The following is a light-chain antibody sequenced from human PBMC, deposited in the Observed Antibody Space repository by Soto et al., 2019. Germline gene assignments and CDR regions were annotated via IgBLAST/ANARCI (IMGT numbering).Light chain of an antibody. CDR2: GNI. J-gene: IGLJ2*01. V-gene: IGLV1-40*01. CDR1: SSNIGARYD. CDR3: QSYDSSLSGVV. Sequence: QAVVTQPPSVSGAPGQRVTISCTGSSSNIGARYDVHWYQQLPGTAPKLLIYGNINRPSGVPDRFSGSKSGTSASLAITGLQAEDEADYYCQSYDSSLSGVVFGGGTKLTVL.